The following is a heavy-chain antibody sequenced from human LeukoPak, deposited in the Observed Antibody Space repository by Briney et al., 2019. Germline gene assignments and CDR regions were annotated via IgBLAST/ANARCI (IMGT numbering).Heavy chain of an antibody. D-gene: IGHD3-16*01. CDR1: GFTFSSYS. Sequence: GGSLRLSCAASGFTFSSYSMNWVRQAPGKGLEWVASINHNGNVNYYVDSVKGRFTISRDNAKNSLYLQMSNLRAEDTAVYFCARGGGLDVWGQGATVTVSS. CDR2: INHNGNVN. J-gene: IGHJ6*02. V-gene: IGHV3-7*03. CDR3: ARGGGLDV.